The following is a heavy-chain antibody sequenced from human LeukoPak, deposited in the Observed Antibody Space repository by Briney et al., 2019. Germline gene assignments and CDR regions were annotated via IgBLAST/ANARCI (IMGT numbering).Heavy chain of an antibody. Sequence: PGGSLRLSCSASGFTFSSYAMHWVRQAPGKGLGYVSAISSNGGSTYYADSVKGRFTISRDNSKNTLYLQMSSLRAEDTAVYYCVKDEYYDFWSGYRLDYWGQGTLVTVSS. D-gene: IGHD3-3*01. CDR3: VKDEYYDFWSGYRLDY. V-gene: IGHV3-64D*06. CDR2: ISSNGGST. CDR1: GFTFSSYA. J-gene: IGHJ4*02.